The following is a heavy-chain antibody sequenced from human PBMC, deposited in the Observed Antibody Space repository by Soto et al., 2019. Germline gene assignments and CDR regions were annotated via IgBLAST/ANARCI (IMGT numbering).Heavy chain of an antibody. J-gene: IGHJ4*02. Sequence: QVQLVQSGAEVKKPGSSVKVSCKASGGTFSSYTISWVRQAPGQGLEWMGRIIPILGIANYAQKFQGRVTIPADKSTSTAYMELSSLRSEDTAVSYCARDSGYGGDEYWGQGTLVTVSS. CDR2: IIPILGIA. V-gene: IGHV1-69*02. CDR1: GGTFSSYT. D-gene: IGHD5-12*01. CDR3: ARDSGYGGDEY.